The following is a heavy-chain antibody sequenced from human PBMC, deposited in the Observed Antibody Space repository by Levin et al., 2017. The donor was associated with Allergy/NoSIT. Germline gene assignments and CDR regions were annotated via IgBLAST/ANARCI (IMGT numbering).Heavy chain of an antibody. CDR3: AKRDSGYSYGYVDDY. Sequence: ETLSLTCAASGFTFNNYAMSWVRQAPGRGLEWVSAISGSGDSTYYAGSVKGRFTISRDNSKNTLYLQMSSLRAEDTAVYYCAKRDSGYSYGYVDDYWGQGTLVTVSS. V-gene: IGHV3-23*01. CDR1: GFTFNNYA. J-gene: IGHJ4*02. D-gene: IGHD5-18*01. CDR2: ISGSGDST.